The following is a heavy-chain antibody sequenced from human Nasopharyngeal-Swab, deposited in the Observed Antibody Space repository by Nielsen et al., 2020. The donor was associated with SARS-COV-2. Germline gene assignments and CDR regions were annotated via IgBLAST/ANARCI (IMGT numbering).Heavy chain of an antibody. V-gene: IGHV1-24*01. CDR2: FDPEDGET. CDR1: GYTLTELS. D-gene: IGHD3-10*01. J-gene: IGHJ4*02. Sequence: ASVKVSCKVSGYTLTELSMHWVRQAPGKGLEWMGGFDPEDGETIYAQKFQGRVTITADKSTSTAYMELSSLRSEDTAVYYCARDPRYGSADMYSPDYWGQGTLVTVSS. CDR3: ARDPRYGSADMYSPDY.